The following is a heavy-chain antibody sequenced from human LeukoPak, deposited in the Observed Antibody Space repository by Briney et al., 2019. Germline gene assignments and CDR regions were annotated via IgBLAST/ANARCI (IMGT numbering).Heavy chain of an antibody. D-gene: IGHD6-19*01. CDR3: ARDSSGWANYFDC. CDR1: GGSISSYY. CDR2: IYYSGST. J-gene: IGHJ4*02. Sequence: SETLSLTCTVSGGSISSYYWSWIRQPPGKGLEWIGYIYYSGSTNYNPSLKSRLTISVDTSKNQFSLQLSSVTPEDTAVYYCARDSSGWANYFDCWGQGTLVTVSS. V-gene: IGHV4-59*12.